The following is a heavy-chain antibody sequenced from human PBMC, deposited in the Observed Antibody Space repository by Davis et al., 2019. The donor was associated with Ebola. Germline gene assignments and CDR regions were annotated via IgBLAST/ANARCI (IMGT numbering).Heavy chain of an antibody. V-gene: IGHV1-18*01. CDR2: ISTYNGNT. CDR1: GYSFTDDG. CDR3: ARDVRGITGPSEY. Sequence: ASVKVSCKASGYSFTDDGISWVRQAPGQGLEWMGWISTYNGNTNYAQKVQGRITMTTDTSTSTAYMELSSLRSDDTARYYCARDVRGITGPSEYWGQGTLVTVSS. D-gene: IGHD1-1*01. J-gene: IGHJ4*02.